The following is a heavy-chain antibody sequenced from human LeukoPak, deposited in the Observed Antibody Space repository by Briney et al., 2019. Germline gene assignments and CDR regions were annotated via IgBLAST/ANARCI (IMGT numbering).Heavy chain of an antibody. D-gene: IGHD3-10*01. CDR2: ISWDGGST. CDR3: AKGLGELLFEGPVDY. V-gene: IGHV3-43*01. Sequence: GGSLRLSCAASGSTFDDYTMHWVRQAPGKGLEWVSLISWDGGSTYYADSVKGRFTISRDNSKNSLYLQMNSLRTEDTALYYCAKGLGELLFEGPVDYWGQGTLVTVSS. J-gene: IGHJ4*02. CDR1: GSTFDDYT.